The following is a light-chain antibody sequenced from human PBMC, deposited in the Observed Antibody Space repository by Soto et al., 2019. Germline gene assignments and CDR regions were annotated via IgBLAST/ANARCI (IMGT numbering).Light chain of an antibody. J-gene: IGLJ3*02. CDR3: QTWGTGVHWV. V-gene: IGLV4-69*02. CDR2: VNIDGSH. CDR1: SGHTTYA. Sequence: QLVLTQSPSTSASLGASVKLTCTLTSGHTTYAITWHQQQPEKGPRYLMRVNIDGSHSKGDGIPDRFSGSSSGAERYLTISNLQSEDEADYYCQTWGTGVHWVFGDGTKVTVL.